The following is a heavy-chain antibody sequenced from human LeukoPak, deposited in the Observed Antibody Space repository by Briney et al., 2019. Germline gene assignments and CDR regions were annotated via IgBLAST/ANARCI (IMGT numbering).Heavy chain of an antibody. Sequence: SETLSLTCAVYGGSFSGYYWSWIRQPPGKGLEWIGEINHSGSTNYNPSLKSRVTISVDTSKNQFSLKLSSVTAADTAVYYCALSSGYNGDAFDIWGQGTMVTVSS. CDR1: GGSFSGYY. D-gene: IGHD3-22*01. J-gene: IGHJ3*02. CDR3: ALSSGYNGDAFDI. CDR2: INHSGST. V-gene: IGHV4-34*01.